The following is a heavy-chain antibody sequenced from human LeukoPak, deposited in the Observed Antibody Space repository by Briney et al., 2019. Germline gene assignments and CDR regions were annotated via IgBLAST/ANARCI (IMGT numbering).Heavy chain of an antibody. CDR1: GYTFTGYY. D-gene: IGHD3-3*01. J-gene: IGHJ4*02. Sequence: ASVKVSCKASGYTFTGYYMHWVRQAPGKGLEWMGGFDPEDGETIYAQKFQGRVTMTEDTSTDTAYMELSSLRSEDTAVYYCATGRITIFGVVIPAFDYWGQGTLVTVSS. CDR2: FDPEDGET. V-gene: IGHV1-24*01. CDR3: ATGRITIFGVVIPAFDY.